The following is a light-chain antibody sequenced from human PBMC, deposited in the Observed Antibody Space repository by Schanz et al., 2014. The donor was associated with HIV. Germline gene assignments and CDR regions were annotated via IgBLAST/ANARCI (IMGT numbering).Light chain of an antibody. CDR2: DVT. V-gene: IGLV2-14*03. CDR1: SSDVGGYDL. Sequence: QSALTQPASVSGSPGQSVTISCSGTSSDVGGYDLVSWYQQHPGRAPRLLVYDVTYRPSGVPDRFSGSKSGNTASLTISGLQAEDEADYYCSSYTSSSTLVFGGGTKLTVL. CDR3: SSYTSSSTLV. J-gene: IGLJ3*02.